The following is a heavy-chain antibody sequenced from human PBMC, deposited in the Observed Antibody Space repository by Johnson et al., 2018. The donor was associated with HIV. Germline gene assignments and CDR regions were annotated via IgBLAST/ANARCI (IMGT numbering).Heavy chain of an antibody. Sequence: QVQLVESGGGLVKPGGSLRLSCTASGFTFSDYYMSWIRQAPGKGLEWVSYISSSGSTIYYADSVKGRFTISRDNAKNSLYLQMNSLRAEDTALYYCAKKLGPGAISDGGAFDIWGQGTMVTVSS. CDR3: AKKLGPGAISDGGAFDI. CDR1: GFTFSDYY. D-gene: IGHD2-21*01. CDR2: ISSSGSTI. V-gene: IGHV3-11*01. J-gene: IGHJ3*02.